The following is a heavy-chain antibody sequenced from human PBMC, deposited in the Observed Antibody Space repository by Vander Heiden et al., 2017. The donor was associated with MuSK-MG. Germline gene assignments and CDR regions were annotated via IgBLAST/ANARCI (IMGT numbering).Heavy chain of an antibody. CDR1: GFTFSSYA. J-gene: IGHJ4*02. Sequence: QVQLVESGGGVVQPGRSLRLSCAASGFTFSSYAMHWVRQAPGKGLEWVAVISYDGSNKYYADSVKGRFTISRDNSKNTLYLQMNSLRAEDTAVYYCARDAPYGSGSYFDYWGQGTLVTVSS. CDR2: ISYDGSNK. D-gene: IGHD3-10*01. V-gene: IGHV3-30*04. CDR3: ARDAPYGSGSYFDY.